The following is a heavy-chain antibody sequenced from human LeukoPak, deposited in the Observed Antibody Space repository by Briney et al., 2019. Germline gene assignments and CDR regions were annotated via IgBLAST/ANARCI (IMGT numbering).Heavy chain of an antibody. D-gene: IGHD1-1*01. V-gene: IGHV4-4*02. CDR1: GFTFSSYSM. Sequence: GSLRLSCAASGFTFSSYSMNWVRQPPGKGLEWIGEIYHSGSTNYNPSLKSRVTISVDKSKNQFSLKLTSVTAADTAVYYCARIGNYYFDYWGQGTLVTVSS. J-gene: IGHJ4*02. CDR3: ARIGNYYFDY. CDR2: IYHSGST.